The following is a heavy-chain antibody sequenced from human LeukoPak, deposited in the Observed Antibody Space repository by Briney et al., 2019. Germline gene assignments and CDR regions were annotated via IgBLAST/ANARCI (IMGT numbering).Heavy chain of an antibody. V-gene: IGHV3-30*18. CDR1: GFTFSSYG. J-gene: IGHJ4*02. Sequence: PGGSLRLSCAASGFTFSSYGMHWVRQAPGKGLEWVAVISHDGSNKYYADSVKGRFTISRDNSKNTLYLQMNSLRAEDTAVYYCVKDFNYYGSGPLGWADYWGQGTLVTVSS. D-gene: IGHD3-10*01. CDR3: VKDFNYYGSGPLGWADY. CDR2: ISHDGSNK.